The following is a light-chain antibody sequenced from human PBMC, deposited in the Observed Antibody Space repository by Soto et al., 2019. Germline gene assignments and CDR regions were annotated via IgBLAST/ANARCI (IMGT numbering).Light chain of an antibody. J-gene: IGKJ5*01. V-gene: IGKV3-15*01. CDR3: QQYGSSPR. Sequence: EIVMTQSPATLSASPGERATLSCRASQSVRSNLAWYQQKPGQAPRLLIYGASTRATGIPARFSGSGSGTDFTLTISSLEPEDFAVYYCQQYGSSPRFGQGTRLEI. CDR2: GAS. CDR1: QSVRSN.